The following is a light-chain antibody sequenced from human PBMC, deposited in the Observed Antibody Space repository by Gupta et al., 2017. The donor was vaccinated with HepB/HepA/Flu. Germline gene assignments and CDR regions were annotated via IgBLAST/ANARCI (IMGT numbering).Light chain of an antibody. CDR3: QQYSSTPRT. Sequence: DIVMTQSPHSLPVSLGESAPLNCKSSQRVLYSSNNKNYLAWYQQKPGQPPRLLIYWASTRESGVPDRFSGSGSGTDFTLTISSLQAEDVAVYYCQQYSSTPRTFGQGTKVEIK. CDR1: QRVLYSSNNKNY. V-gene: IGKV4-1*01. J-gene: IGKJ1*01. CDR2: WAS.